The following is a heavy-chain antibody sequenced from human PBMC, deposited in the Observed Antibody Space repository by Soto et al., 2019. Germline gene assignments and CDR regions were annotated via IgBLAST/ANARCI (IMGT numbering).Heavy chain of an antibody. D-gene: IGHD1-26*01. CDR2: IYYSGST. CDR1: GGSVSSGSYY. V-gene: IGHV4-61*01. CDR3: ARAQRSIVGATTVWFDP. J-gene: IGHJ5*02. Sequence: SETLSLTCTVSGGSVSSGSYYWSWLRQPPGKGLEWIGYIYYSGSTNYNPSLKSRVTISVDTSKNQFSLKLSSVTAADTAVYYCARAQRSIVGATTVWFDPWGQGTLVTVSS.